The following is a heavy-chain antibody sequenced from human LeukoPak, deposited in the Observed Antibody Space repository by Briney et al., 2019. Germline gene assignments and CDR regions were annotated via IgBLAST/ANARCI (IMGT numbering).Heavy chain of an antibody. D-gene: IGHD6-19*01. Sequence: SETLSLTCTVSGGSMSNYYWSWIRQPAGKGLEWIGRIYTSGSTNYNPSLKSRVTMSVATSKNQFSLKLSSVTAADTAVYYCARDLFGSGWSDWGQGTLVTVSS. CDR2: IYTSGST. CDR3: ARDLFGSGWSD. J-gene: IGHJ4*02. V-gene: IGHV4-4*07. CDR1: GGSMSNYY.